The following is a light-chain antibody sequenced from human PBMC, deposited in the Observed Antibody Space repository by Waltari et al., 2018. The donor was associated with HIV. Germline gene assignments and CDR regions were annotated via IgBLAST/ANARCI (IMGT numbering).Light chain of an antibody. CDR2: GAS. J-gene: IGKJ2*01. Sequence: EIVLTQSPGTLSLSPGERAALSCRASQSVSSNYLAWFQHIPGQVPRLLIYGASIRATGIPDRFSGDGSGTDFTLTISRLEPADFAVYYCQQYSNSPFTFGQGTKLEIK. CDR3: QQYSNSPFT. V-gene: IGKV3-20*01. CDR1: QSVSSNY.